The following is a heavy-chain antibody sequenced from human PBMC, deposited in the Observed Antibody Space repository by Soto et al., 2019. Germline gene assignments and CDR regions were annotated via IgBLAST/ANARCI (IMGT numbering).Heavy chain of an antibody. D-gene: IGHD4-17*01. CDR1: GYTFTSYA. CDR2: INAGNGNT. CDR3: ASRSKTTVTTRGNYYYYGMDV. V-gene: IGHV1-3*01. Sequence: ASVKVSCKASGYTFTSYAMHWVRQAPGQRLEWMGWINAGNGNTKYSQKFQGRVTITRDTSASTAYIELSSLRSEDTAVYYCASRSKTTVTTRGNYYYYGMDVWGQGTTVTVS. J-gene: IGHJ6*02.